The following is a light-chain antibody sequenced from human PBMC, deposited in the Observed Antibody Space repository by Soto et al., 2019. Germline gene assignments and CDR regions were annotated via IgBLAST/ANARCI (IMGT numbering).Light chain of an antibody. J-gene: IGKJ5*01. Sequence: EIVMTQSPATLSVSPGERATLSCRASQSVTNKLAWYQQKPGQSPRLLIFAASTRATGIPATFSGSGSGTEFTLTINSLQSEDFAVYYCQQYKSWPITFGQGTRLRL. CDR2: AAS. CDR1: QSVTNK. CDR3: QQYKSWPIT. V-gene: IGKV3-15*01.